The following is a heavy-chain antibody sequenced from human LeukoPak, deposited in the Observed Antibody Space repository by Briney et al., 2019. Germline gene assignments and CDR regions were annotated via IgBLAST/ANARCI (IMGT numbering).Heavy chain of an antibody. CDR2: ISYDGSNK. CDR3: AKGYELLWLLADY. V-gene: IGHV3-30*18. Sequence: GGSLILSCAASGFTFSSYGMHWVRQAPGKGLEWVAIISYDGSNKYYADSVKGRFTISRDNSKNTLYLQMNSLRAEDTAVYYCAKGYELLWLLADYWGQGTLVTVSS. D-gene: IGHD5-18*01. J-gene: IGHJ4*02. CDR1: GFTFSSYG.